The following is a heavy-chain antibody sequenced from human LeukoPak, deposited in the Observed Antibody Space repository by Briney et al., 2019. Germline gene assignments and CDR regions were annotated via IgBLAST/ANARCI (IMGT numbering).Heavy chain of an antibody. V-gene: IGHV1-69*13. CDR2: IIPIFGTA. CDR3: AREVYGDYYFDY. CDR1: GGTFSSFA. D-gene: IGHD4-17*01. J-gene: IGHJ4*02. Sequence: SVKVSCKASGGTFSSFAINWVRQAPGQGLEWMGGIIPIFGTANYAQKFQGRVTITADESTSTAYMELSSLRSEDTAVYYCAREVYGDYYFDYWGQGTLVTVSS.